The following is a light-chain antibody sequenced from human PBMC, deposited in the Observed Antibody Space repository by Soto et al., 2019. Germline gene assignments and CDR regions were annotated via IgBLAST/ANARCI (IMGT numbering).Light chain of an antibody. CDR1: QTISSW. CDR3: QQYKNYWT. CDR2: DAS. V-gene: IGKV1-5*01. Sequence: DIQMTHSPSTLSGSVGDRFNITCRASQTISSWLAWYKQKPGKAPKLMIYDASSLESGVPSRFSGSASGTEFTLTISSLPPDYFATYYCQQYKNYWTFGQGTKVDIK. J-gene: IGKJ1*01.